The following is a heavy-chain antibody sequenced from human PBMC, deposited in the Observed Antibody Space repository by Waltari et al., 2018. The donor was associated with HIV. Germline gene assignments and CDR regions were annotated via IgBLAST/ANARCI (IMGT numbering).Heavy chain of an antibody. CDR1: GFIFSSYG. CDR2: VWSDGSNK. V-gene: IGHV3-33*01. CDR3: AREPDSRPGWIDY. Sequence: QVKLMESGGGAVQPGGSLRLSCAASGFIFSSYGIHWFRQVQGKGLGWVAVVWSDGSNKYYSDSVKGRFTISRDNSKNRVYLQMKSLRAEDTAVYYCAREPDSRPGWIDYWGQGTLVTVSS. J-gene: IGHJ4*02. D-gene: IGHD3-22*01.